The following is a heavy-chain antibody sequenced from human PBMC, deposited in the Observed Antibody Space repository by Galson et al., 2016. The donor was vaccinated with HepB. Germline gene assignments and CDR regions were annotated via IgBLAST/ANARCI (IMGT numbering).Heavy chain of an antibody. Sequence: SLRLSCAASGFSFSGSSMNWVRQAPGKGLEWVSSISDSSSHIYYGDSVKGRFTISRDNGKNSVYLQMNSLRVEDTALYYCARLRGGYDFDYWGQGTLVTVSS. D-gene: IGHD5-12*01. J-gene: IGHJ4*02. CDR3: ARLRGGYDFDY. V-gene: IGHV3-21*01. CDR2: ISDSSSHI. CDR1: GFSFSGSS.